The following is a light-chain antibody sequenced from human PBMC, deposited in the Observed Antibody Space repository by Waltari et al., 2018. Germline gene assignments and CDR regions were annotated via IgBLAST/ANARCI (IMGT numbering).Light chain of an antibody. V-gene: IGKV1-5*03. CDR1: QNIGQS. CDR2: KAS. CDR3: QQYEGYST. Sequence: DIKMTQSPSTLSASVGDRVTITCRASQNIGQSLAWHQQKPGKAPNLLIYKASSLEGGVPSRFSGSGSGTEFTLTISSLQPDDFATYYCQQYEGYSTFGQGTKLEIK. J-gene: IGKJ2*01.